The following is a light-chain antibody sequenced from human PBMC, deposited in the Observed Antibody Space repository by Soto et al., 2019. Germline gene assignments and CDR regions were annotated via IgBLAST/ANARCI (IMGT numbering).Light chain of an antibody. CDR2: DAS. Sequence: DIQMTQSPATLSASVGDRVTFTCRASQSVRSWLAWYQQKPGTAPNLLIFDASRLENGVPSRFSGSGSGTEFTLTISSLRSEDFAVYFCQQYYNWPRTFGQGPKVDI. CDR1: QSVRSW. V-gene: IGKV1-5*01. CDR3: QQYYNWPRT. J-gene: IGKJ1*01.